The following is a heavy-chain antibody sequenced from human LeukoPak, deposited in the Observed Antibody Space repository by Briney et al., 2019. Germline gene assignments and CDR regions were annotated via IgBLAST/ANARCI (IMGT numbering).Heavy chain of an antibody. D-gene: IGHD3-22*01. CDR2: IIPIFGTA. Sequence: GASVKVSCKASGYTFTGYYMHWVRQAPGQGLEWMGGIIPIFGTANYAQKFQGRVTITADESTSTAYMELSSLRSEDTAVYYCARSRDYDSSGYQVYWGQGTLVTVSS. CDR1: GYTFTGYY. CDR3: ARSRDYDSSGYQVY. V-gene: IGHV1-69*13. J-gene: IGHJ4*02.